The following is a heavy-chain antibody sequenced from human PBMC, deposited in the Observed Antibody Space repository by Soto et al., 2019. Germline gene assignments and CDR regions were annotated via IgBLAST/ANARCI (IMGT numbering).Heavy chain of an antibody. CDR2: VSWDGDIT. Sequence: GGSLRLSCAASGFPFDDYAMHWVRQAPGKGLEWVSFVSWDGDITYYADSVKGRFTISRDNSKNSLYLQMNSLRGEDTAFYYCAKGGGYTYGLFDYWGQGTQVTVSS. V-gene: IGHV3-43D*04. CDR3: AKGGGYTYGLFDY. CDR1: GFPFDDYA. D-gene: IGHD5-18*01. J-gene: IGHJ4*02.